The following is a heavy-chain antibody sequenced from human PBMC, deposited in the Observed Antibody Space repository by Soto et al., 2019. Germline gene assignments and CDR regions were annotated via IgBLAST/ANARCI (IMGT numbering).Heavy chain of an antibody. Sequence: QVQLEQSGAEVTKPRASVKVSCLASGYTFTSYYIHWMRQAPGQGLEWMGIIRPSGGGTTYAPRFQGRVTVTRDTSTSTVYMELSSLISEDTAVYYCARERGETYFFEPWGQGTLVTVSS. D-gene: IGHD3-10*01. CDR3: ARERGETYFFEP. CDR1: GYTFTSYY. V-gene: IGHV1-46*01. J-gene: IGHJ5*02. CDR2: IRPSGGGT.